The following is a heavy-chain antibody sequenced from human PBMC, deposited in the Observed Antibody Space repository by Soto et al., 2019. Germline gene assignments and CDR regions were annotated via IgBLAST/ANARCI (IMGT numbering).Heavy chain of an antibody. J-gene: IGHJ6*02. CDR1: GGSIRSGDYY. D-gene: IGHD2-2*03. V-gene: IGHV4-30-4*01. Sequence: SETLSLTCTVSGGSIRSGDYYWSWIRQPPGKGLESIGYIYYSGSTYYNPSLKSRVTISVDTSKNQFSLKLSSVTAADTAVYYCARLNGYCISTNCHGYYGMDGWGQGTTVTVSS. CDR2: IYYSGST. CDR3: ARLNGYCISTNCHGYYGMDG.